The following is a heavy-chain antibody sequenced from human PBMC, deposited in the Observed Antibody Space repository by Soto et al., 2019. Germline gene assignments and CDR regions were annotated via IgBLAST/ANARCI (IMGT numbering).Heavy chain of an antibody. CDR3: ASSSRGYSYAAFDP. V-gene: IGHV1-69*13. CDR2: IIPIFGTA. CDR1: GGTFSSYA. J-gene: IGHJ5*02. D-gene: IGHD5-18*01. Sequence: SVKVSCKASGGTFSSYAISWVRQAPGQGLEWMGGIIPIFGTANYAQKFQGRVTITADESTSTAYMELSSLRSEDTAVYYCASSSRGYSYAAFDPWGQGTLVTVSS.